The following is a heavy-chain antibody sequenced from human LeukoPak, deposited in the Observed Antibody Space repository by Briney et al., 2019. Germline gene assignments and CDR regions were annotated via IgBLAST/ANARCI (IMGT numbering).Heavy chain of an antibody. V-gene: IGHV3-33*01. Sequence: GGSLRLSCAASGFAFSSYGMHWARQAPGKGLEWVAVIWYDGSNKYYADSVKGRFTISRDNSKNTLYLQMNSLRAEDTAVYYCAREGLATPNWFDPWGQGTLVTVSS. CDR3: AREGLATPNWFDP. D-gene: IGHD2-15*01. CDR1: GFAFSSYG. J-gene: IGHJ5*02. CDR2: IWYDGSNK.